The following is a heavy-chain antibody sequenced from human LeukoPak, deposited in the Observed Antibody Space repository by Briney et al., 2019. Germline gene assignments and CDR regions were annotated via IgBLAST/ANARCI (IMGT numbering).Heavy chain of an antibody. CDR2: IYTSGST. J-gene: IGHJ4*02. D-gene: IGHD6-19*01. CDR1: SGSISSYY. Sequence: SETLSLTCTVSSGSISSYYWSWIRQPAGKGLEWIGRIYTSGSTNYNPSLKSRVTMSVDTSKNQFSLKLTSVTAADTAVYYCARDLSHSGWYQEGYWGQGTLVTVSS. V-gene: IGHV4-4*07. CDR3: ARDLSHSGWYQEGY.